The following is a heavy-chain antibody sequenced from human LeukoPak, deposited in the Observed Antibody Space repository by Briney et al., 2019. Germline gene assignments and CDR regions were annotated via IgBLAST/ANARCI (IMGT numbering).Heavy chain of an antibody. D-gene: IGHD1-14*01. V-gene: IGHV4-59*08. CDR3: ARRATVGPEITESNWLDP. CDR2: MHYTGNT. J-gene: IGHJ5*02. CDR1: GGSICRYS. Sequence: SETLSLTCTVSGGSICRYSWNWIRQPPGKGLEWIGYMHYTGNTNYNPSLKSRVPISLDTSNNLFSLRLRSVTAADTAVYYCARRATVGPEITESNWLDPWGQGTLVTVSS.